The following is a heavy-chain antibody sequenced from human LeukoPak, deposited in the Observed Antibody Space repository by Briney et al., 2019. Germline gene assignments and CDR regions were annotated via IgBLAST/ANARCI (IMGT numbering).Heavy chain of an antibody. CDR1: GYTISRYY. J-gene: IGHJ4*02. CDR2: IYYTGAT. CDR3: ATAFRDFLCGFDC. V-gene: IGHV4-59*01. Sequence: SSETLSLTCTVSGYTISRYYWSWIRQPPGEGLEWVGYIYYTGATNYNPSLKSRVTITVDTTNNHFSLRLSSVTAADTAVYYCATAFRDFLCGFDCWGEGTLVTVSS. D-gene: IGHD3-3*01.